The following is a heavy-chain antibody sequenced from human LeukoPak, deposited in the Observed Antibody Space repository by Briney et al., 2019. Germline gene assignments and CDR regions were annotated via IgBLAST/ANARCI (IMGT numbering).Heavy chain of an antibody. Sequence: GRSLRLSCAASGFTFDDYAMHWVRQAPGKGLEWVSGISWNSGSIAYADSVKGRFTISRDNAKISLYLQMNSLRAEDTAFYYCAKSHSNGYYDAPFDYWGQGTLVTVSS. V-gene: IGHV3-9*01. CDR1: GFTFDDYA. CDR3: AKSHSNGYYDAPFDY. D-gene: IGHD3-22*01. J-gene: IGHJ4*02. CDR2: ISWNSGSI.